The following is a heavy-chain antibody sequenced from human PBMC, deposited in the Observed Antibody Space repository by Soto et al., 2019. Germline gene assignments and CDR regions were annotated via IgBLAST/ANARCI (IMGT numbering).Heavy chain of an antibody. V-gene: IGHV3-48*02. CDR3: ARDRNRGYCSGGSCQHNYYYYGMDV. Sequence: GGSLRLSCAASGFTFSSYSMNWFRQAPGKGLEWVSYISSSSSTIYYADSVKGRFTISRDNAKNSLYLQMNSLRDEDTAVYYCARDRNRGYCSGGSCQHNYYYYGMDVWGQGTTVTVSS. CDR2: ISSSSSTI. J-gene: IGHJ6*02. CDR1: GFTFSSYS. D-gene: IGHD2-15*01.